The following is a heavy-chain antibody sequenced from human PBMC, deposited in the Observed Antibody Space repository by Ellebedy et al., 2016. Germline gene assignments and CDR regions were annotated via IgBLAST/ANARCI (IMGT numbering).Heavy chain of an antibody. J-gene: IGHJ3*02. Sequence: SGPTLVKPTQTLTLTCTFSGFSLSTSGVGVGWIRQPPGKALEWLALIYWNDDKRYSPSLKSRLTITKDTSKNQVVLTMTNMDPVDTATNYCAHSIGCYAGTLLRAFDIWGQGTMVTVSS. CDR1: GFSLSTSGVG. V-gene: IGHV2-5*01. CDR3: AHSIGCYAGTLLRAFDI. CDR2: IYWNDDK. D-gene: IGHD2-15*01.